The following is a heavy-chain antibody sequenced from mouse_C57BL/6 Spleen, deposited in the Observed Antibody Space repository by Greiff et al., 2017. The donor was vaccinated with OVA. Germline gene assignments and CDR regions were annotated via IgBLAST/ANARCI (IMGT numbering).Heavy chain of an antibody. D-gene: IGHD2-4*01. V-gene: IGHV5-6*02. CDR1: GFTFSSYG. CDR3: ARHGDYDYAMDY. Sequence: EVKLVESGGDLVKPGGSLKLSCAASGFTFSSYGMSWVRQTPDKRLEWVATISSGGSYTYYPDSVKGRFTISRDNAKNTLYLQMSSLKSEDTAMYYCARHGDYDYAMDYWGQGTSVTVSS. CDR2: ISSGGSYT. J-gene: IGHJ4*01.